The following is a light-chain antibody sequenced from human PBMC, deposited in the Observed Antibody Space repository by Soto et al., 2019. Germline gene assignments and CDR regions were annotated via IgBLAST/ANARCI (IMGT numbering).Light chain of an antibody. CDR2: DAS. Sequence: EIVLTQSPATLSLSPGERATLSCRASQSVSSYLAWYQQKPGQAPRLLIYDASNRAAGIPARFSGSGSGTDFTLTISSLEPEDFAVYVCQQRSYWLPFGGGTKGDI. J-gene: IGKJ4*01. CDR3: QQRSYWLP. V-gene: IGKV3-11*01. CDR1: QSVSSY.